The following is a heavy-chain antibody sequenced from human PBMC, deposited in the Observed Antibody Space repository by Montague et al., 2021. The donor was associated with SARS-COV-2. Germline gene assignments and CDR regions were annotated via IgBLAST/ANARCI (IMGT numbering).Heavy chain of an antibody. CDR2: IYTSGST. Sequence: SETLSLTCAVYDGSFSDYYWSWIRQPAGKGLEWIGRIYTSGSTNYNPSLKSRVTMSVGTSKNQFSLKLSSVTAADTAVYYCARESDAVDYWSQGTLVTVSS. D-gene: IGHD2-21*02. CDR3: ARESDAVDY. V-gene: IGHV4-4*07. J-gene: IGHJ4*02. CDR1: DGSFSDYY.